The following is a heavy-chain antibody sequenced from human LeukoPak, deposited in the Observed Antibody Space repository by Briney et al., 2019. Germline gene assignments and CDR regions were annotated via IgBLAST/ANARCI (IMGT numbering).Heavy chain of an antibody. D-gene: IGHD2-15*01. CDR1: GFTFSSSA. J-gene: IGHJ4*02. Sequence: GGSLRLSCAASGFTFSSSAMSWVRQAPGKGLEWVSAMSNNGGYTYYADSVQGRFTISRDNSKSTLCLQMNSLRAEDTAVYYCAKQLGYCSDGSCYFPYWGQGTLVTVSS. CDR2: MSNNGGYT. CDR3: AKQLGYCSDGSCYFPY. V-gene: IGHV3-23*01.